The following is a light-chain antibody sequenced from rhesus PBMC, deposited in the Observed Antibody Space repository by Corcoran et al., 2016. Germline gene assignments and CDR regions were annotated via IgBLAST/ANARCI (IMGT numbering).Light chain of an antibody. CDR2: ENN. CDR3: QSFDSNLRARL. CDR1: RSNIGGYF. Sequence: QSVLTQPPSVSGAPGQRVTISCAGSRSNIGGYFVQWYQQLPGTAPKLLIYENNKRPSGVSDRFSGSQSGTSASLTITGLQSEDEADYYCQSFDSNLRARLFGGGTRLTVL. J-gene: IGLJ2*01. V-gene: IGLV1-85*01.